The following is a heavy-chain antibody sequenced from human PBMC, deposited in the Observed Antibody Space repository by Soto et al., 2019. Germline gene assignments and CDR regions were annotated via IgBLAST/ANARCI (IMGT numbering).Heavy chain of an antibody. CDR1: GDSISSSSYY. D-gene: IGHD1-26*01. V-gene: IGHV4-39*07. CDR2: IFYSGST. J-gene: IGHJ3*02. CDR3: ARRGGSGSYYVVGDAFDI. Sequence: PSETLSLTCTVSGDSISSSSYYWGWIRQPPGKGLEWIGSIFYSGSTYYNPSLKSRVTISVDTSKNQFSLKLSSVTAADTAVYYCARRGGSGSYYVVGDAFDIWGQGTMVTVSS.